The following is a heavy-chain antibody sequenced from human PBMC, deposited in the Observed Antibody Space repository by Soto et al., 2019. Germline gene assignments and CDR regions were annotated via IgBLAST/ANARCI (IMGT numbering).Heavy chain of an antibody. J-gene: IGHJ3*02. D-gene: IGHD6-13*01. CDR2: INHSGST. CDR3: ARLDSWYNAFDI. Sequence: SETLSLTCAVYGGSFSGYYWSWIRQPPGKGLEWIGEINHSGSTNYNPSLKSRVTISADTSKNQFSLKLSSVTAADTAVYYCARLDSWYNAFDIWGQGTMVTVSS. CDR1: GGSFSGYY. V-gene: IGHV4-34*01.